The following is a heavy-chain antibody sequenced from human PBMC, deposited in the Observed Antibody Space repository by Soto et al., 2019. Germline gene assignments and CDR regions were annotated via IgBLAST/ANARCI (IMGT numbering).Heavy chain of an antibody. CDR2: ISSNGGNA. D-gene: IGHD3-22*01. V-gene: IGHV3-30-3*01. CDR3: ARDRSFGTSGYYSWDL. Sequence: PXGSLRLTCAASGFIFTNYAMHWVRQAPGRGLEWVAVISSNGGNADSADSVKGRFTISKDNSKNAVFLRMDSLRPEDSAIYYCARDRSFGTSGYYSWDLWGQGTLVTVSS. CDR1: GFIFTNYA. J-gene: IGHJ5*02.